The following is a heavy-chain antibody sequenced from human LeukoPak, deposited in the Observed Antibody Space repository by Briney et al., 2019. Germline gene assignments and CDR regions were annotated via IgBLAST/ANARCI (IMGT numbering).Heavy chain of an antibody. J-gene: IGHJ4*02. CDR3: AAGVYSIYFDF. Sequence: SENLSLTCTVSGGSISSYYWSWLRQPPGNGREWIGYIYYSGSTNYNPSLKSRVTISVDTSKNQFSLKLSSVTAADTAVYYCAAGVYSIYFDFWGQGTLVTVSS. D-gene: IGHD4-11*01. CDR2: IYYSGST. V-gene: IGHV4-59*01. CDR1: GGSISSYY.